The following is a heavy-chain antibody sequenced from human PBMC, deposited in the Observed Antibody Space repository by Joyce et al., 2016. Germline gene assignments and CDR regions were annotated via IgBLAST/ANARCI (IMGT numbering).Heavy chain of an antibody. V-gene: IGHV4-34*01. CDR3: ARSQWLAPLMY. Sequence: QVQLQQWGAGLLKPSETLSLTCAVSGGPFRGFFWTWVRQPPGKGRGWIGDINNSGVTNYNPSLKTRVTFSVDTSKNQFSLKLTSLSAADTAVYYCARSQWLAPLMYWGQGTPVTVSS. CDR1: GGPFRGFF. J-gene: IGHJ4*02. CDR2: INNSGVT. D-gene: IGHD6-19*01.